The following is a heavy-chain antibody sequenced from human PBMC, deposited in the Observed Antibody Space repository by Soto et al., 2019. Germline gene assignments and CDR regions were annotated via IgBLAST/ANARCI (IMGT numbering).Heavy chain of an antibody. CDR1: GDSVSSNSAA. D-gene: IGHD1-1*01. Sequence: PSQTLSLTCAISGDSVSSNSAAWNWIRQSPSRGLEWLGRTYYRSKWYNDYAVSVKSRITINPDTSKNQFSLQLNSVTPEDTAVYYCARSLKFRRYNWNDVHNYYYGMDVWGQGTTVTVSS. CDR3: ARSLKFRRYNWNDVHNYYYGMDV. J-gene: IGHJ6*02. CDR2: TYYRSKWYN. V-gene: IGHV6-1*01.